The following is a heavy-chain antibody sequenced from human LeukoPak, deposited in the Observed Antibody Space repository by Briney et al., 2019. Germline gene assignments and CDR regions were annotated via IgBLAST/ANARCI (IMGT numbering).Heavy chain of an antibody. J-gene: IGHJ4*02. V-gene: IGHV4-4*02. Sequence: SETLSLTCTVSGGSISSYYWSWVRKPPGKGLDLIGEINHSWTTNYNPSLRSRVTISVEKSKNHFSLKLSSVTAADTAVYYCARWYYDGSRYYYDFWGQGTLVTVSS. D-gene: IGHD3-22*01. CDR2: INHSWTT. CDR1: GGSISSYY. CDR3: ARWYYDGSRYYYDF.